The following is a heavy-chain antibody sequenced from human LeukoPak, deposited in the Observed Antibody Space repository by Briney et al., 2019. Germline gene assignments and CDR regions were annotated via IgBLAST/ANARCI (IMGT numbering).Heavy chain of an antibody. CDR3: ARIYYYDSSGYYPRFYDAFDI. D-gene: IGHD3-22*01. V-gene: IGHV1-69*04. Sequence: ASVKVSCKAPGGTFSSYAISWVRQAPGQGLEWMGRIIPILGIANYAQKFQGRVTITADKSTSTAYMELSSLRSEDTAVYYCARIYYYDSSGYYPRFYDAFDIWGQGTMVTVSS. J-gene: IGHJ3*02. CDR1: GGTFSSYA. CDR2: IIPILGIA.